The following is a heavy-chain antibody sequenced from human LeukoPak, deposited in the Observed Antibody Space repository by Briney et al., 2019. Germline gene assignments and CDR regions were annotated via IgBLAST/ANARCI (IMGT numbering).Heavy chain of an antibody. D-gene: IGHD2-15*01. V-gene: IGHV1-18*01. CDR2: ISAYNGNT. J-gene: IGHJ4*02. Sequence: GASVKISSKASGGTSSSSAISWVRQAPGQGLEWMGWISAYNGNTNYAQKLQGRVTMTTDTSTSTAYMELRSLRSDDTAVYYCARGSGWGYCSGGSCYSDYWGQGTLVTVSS. CDR3: ARGSGWGYCSGGSCYSDY. CDR1: GGTSSSSA.